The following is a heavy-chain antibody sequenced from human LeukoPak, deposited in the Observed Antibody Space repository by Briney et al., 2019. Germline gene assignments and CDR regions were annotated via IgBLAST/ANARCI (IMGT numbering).Heavy chain of an antibody. CDR1: GFIFKDYW. Sequence: GGSLRLSCAASGFIFKDYWMIWVRQAPGKGLEWVANIKQDGSEKYYVDSVEGRFTISRDNAKNSLYLQMNTLRAEDTAMYYCAKDAQPRSRWFDPWGQGTLVTVSS. J-gene: IGHJ5*02. CDR3: AKDAQPRSRWFDP. D-gene: IGHD3-16*01. CDR2: IKQDGSEK. V-gene: IGHV3-7*03.